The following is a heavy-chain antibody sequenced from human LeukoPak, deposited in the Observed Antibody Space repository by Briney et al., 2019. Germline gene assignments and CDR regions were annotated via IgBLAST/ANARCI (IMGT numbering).Heavy chain of an antibody. Sequence: AGSLRLSCAASGFTFSSYWMSWVRQAPGKGLDWVSNINQDESEKYYVDSVKGRFTISRDNAKNSLYMQVDSLRAEDTDVYYCARVGVMFRGVIYHWYLDFWGRGTLVTVSS. CDR3: ARVGVMFRGVIYHWYLDF. D-gene: IGHD3-10*01. V-gene: IGHV3-7*03. J-gene: IGHJ2*01. CDR1: GFTFSSYW. CDR2: INQDESEK.